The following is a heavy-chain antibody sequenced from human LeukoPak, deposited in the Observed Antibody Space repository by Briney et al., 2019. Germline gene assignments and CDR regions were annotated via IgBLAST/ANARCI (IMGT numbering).Heavy chain of an antibody. V-gene: IGHV3-23*01. D-gene: IGHD1-26*01. CDR3: AKRPKWD. Sequence: GGSLRLFCAPCGFTFSSYAMSWVRQAPGKGREWVSAISGSGGSTYYAESVKGRFTISRDNSKNTLYLQMNRLRAEDRAVYYCAKRPKWDWGQGTLVTVSS. CDR1: GFTFSSYA. CDR2: ISGSGGST. J-gene: IGHJ4*02.